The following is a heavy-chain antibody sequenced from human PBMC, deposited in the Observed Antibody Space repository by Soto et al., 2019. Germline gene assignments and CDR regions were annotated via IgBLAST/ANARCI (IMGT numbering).Heavy chain of an antibody. CDR1: GGSISSYY. CDR2: INHSGST. CDR3: ARGTFAPGADN. J-gene: IGHJ4*02. V-gene: IGHV4-34*01. Sequence: PSETLSLTCTVSGGSISSYYWSWIRQPPGKGLEWIGEINHSGSTNYNPSLKSRVTISVDTSKNQFSLKLSSVTAADTAVYYCARGTFAPGADNWGQGNLGTVSS.